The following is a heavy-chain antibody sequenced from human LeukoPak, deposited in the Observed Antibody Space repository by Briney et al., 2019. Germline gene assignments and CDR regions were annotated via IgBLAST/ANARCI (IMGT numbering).Heavy chain of an antibody. CDR2: IHYSGST. V-gene: IGHV4-59*01. J-gene: IGHJ3*02. CDR1: GGAISSYY. Sequence: TSETLSLTCTVAGGAISSYYWSWIRQPPGKGLEWIGYIHYSGSTNYNPSLKSRVTISVDTSKNQFSLKLSSVTAADTAVYYCARGPVADYYDSSGPDAFDIWGQGTMVTVSS. D-gene: IGHD3-22*01. CDR3: ARGPVADYYDSSGPDAFDI.